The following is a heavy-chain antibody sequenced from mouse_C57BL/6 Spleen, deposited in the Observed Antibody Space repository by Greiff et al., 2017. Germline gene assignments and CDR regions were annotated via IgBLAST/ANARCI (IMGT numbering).Heavy chain of an antibody. Sequence: QVQLQQSGPELVKPGASVKISCKASGYAFSSSWMNWVKQRPGKGLEWIGRIYPGDGDTNYNGKFKGKATLTADKSSSTAYMQLSSLTSEDSAVYFCASPGRGDWFAYWGQGTLVTVSA. V-gene: IGHV1-82*01. CDR1: GYAFSSSW. CDR3: ASPGRGDWFAY. J-gene: IGHJ3*01. CDR2: IYPGDGDT.